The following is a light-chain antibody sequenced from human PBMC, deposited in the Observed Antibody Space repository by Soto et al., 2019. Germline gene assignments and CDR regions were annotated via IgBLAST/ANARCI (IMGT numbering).Light chain of an antibody. CDR1: QSFTSNY. CDR3: QQYGTSTRYT. Sequence: ESVLTQSPGTLSLSPGERATLSCRASQSFTSNYLAWYQQKPGQAPRLLIYGVSSRATGIPDRFSGSGSGTDFTLTISRLEPEDFAVYSCQQYGTSTRYTFGQGTK. J-gene: IGKJ2*01. V-gene: IGKV3-20*01. CDR2: GVS.